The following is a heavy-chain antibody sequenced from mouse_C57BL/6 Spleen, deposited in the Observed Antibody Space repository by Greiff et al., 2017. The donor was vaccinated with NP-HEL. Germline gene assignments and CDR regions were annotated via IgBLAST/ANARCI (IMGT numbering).Heavy chain of an antibody. CDR3: ARGSVKGEGFAY. Sequence: EVQLVESEGGLVQPGSSMKLSCTASGFTFSDYYMAWVRQVPEKGLEWVANINYDGSSTYYLDSLKSRFIISRDNAKNILYLQMSSLKSEDTATYYCARGSVKGEGFAYWGQGTLVTVSA. V-gene: IGHV5-16*01. J-gene: IGHJ3*01. CDR2: INYDGSST. CDR1: GFTFSDYY.